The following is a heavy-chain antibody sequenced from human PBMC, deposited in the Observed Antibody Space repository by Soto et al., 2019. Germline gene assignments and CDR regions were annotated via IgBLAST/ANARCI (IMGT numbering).Heavy chain of an antibody. CDR2: IYYSGST. V-gene: IGHV4-31*03. Sequence: SETLSLTCTVSGGSISSGGYYWSWIRQHPGKGLEWIGYIYYSGSTYYNPSLKSRVTISVDTSKNQFSLKLSSVTAADTAVYYCARGRDYDFWSGYYPKSYYYYYYMDVWGKGTTVTVSS. D-gene: IGHD3-3*01. CDR3: ARGRDYDFWSGYYPKSYYYYYYMDV. J-gene: IGHJ6*03. CDR1: GGSISSGGYY.